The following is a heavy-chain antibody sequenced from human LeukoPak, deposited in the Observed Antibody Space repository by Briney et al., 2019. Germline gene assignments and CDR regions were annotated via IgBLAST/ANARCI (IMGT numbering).Heavy chain of an antibody. CDR1: GYTFTSYG. V-gene: IGHV1-18*01. D-gene: IGHD4-17*01. Sequence: GASVKVSCRASGYTFTSYGISWVRQAPGQGLEWMGWISAYNGNTNYAQKFQGRVTMTRNTSISTAYMELSSLRSEDTAVYYCARLFSTTVIDYWGQGTLVTVSS. CDR3: ARLFSTTVIDY. CDR2: ISAYNGNT. J-gene: IGHJ4*02.